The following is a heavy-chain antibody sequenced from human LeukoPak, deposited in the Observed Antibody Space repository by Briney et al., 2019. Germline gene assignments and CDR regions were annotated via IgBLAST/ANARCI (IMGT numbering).Heavy chain of an antibody. D-gene: IGHD6-13*01. CDR1: GYTFTSYY. CDR3: ARDPSPTIAAAGTFDY. Sequence: ASVKVSCKASGYTFTSYYMHWVRQAPGQGLAWMGIINPSGGSTSYAQKFQGRVTMTRDTSTSTVYMELSSLRSEDTAVYYCARDPSPTIAAAGTFDYWGQGTLVTVSS. J-gene: IGHJ4*02. CDR2: INPSGGST. V-gene: IGHV1-46*01.